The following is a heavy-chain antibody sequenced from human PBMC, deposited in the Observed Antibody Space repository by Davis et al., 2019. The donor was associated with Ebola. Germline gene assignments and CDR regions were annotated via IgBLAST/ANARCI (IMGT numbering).Heavy chain of an antibody. CDR3: ARRLLIAGGTDAFDL. D-gene: IGHD6-13*01. V-gene: IGHV4-34*01. CDR2: VNYSGSA. J-gene: IGHJ3*01. CDR1: GGSFSGYF. Sequence: SETLSLTCAVYGGSFSGYFWSWIRQPPGKGLEWIGEVNYSGSANYNPSLKSRVTISLDLIKKQFSLKLTSVTAADTAVYYCARRLLIAGGTDAFDLWGQGTMVSVSS.